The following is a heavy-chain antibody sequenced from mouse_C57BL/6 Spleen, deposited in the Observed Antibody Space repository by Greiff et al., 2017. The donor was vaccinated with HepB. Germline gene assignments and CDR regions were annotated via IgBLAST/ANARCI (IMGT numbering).Heavy chain of an antibody. V-gene: IGHV7-3*01. CDR1: GFTFTDYY. D-gene: IGHD3-1*01. CDR3: ARLHSYVDY. Sequence: EVQLVESGGGLVQPGGSLSLSCAASGFTFTDYYMSWVRQPPGKALEWLGFIRNKANGYTTEYSASVKGRFTISRDNSQSILYLQMNALRAEDSATYYCARLHSYVDYWGQGTTLTVSS. J-gene: IGHJ2*01. CDR2: IRNKANGYTT.